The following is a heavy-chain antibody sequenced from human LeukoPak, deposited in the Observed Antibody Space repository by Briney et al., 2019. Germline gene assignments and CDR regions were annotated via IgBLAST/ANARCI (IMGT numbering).Heavy chain of an antibody. CDR3: ARTYSSSCYMVH. CDR2: ISVYNGNT. J-gene: IGHJ4*02. V-gene: IGHV1-18*01. D-gene: IGHD2-2*02. CDR1: GYTFANFG. Sequence: ASVKVSCKASGYTFANFGITWVRQAPGQGLEWMGWISVYNGNTNYAQNLQGRVTLTTDTSTSTAYMGLRSLRSDDTALYYCARTYSSSCYMVHWGQGTLVTVSS.